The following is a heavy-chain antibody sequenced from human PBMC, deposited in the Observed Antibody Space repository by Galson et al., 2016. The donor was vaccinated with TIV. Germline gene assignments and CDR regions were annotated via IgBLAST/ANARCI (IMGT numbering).Heavy chain of an antibody. V-gene: IGHV3-30*18. D-gene: IGHD3-3*01. J-gene: IGHJ3*01. CDR2: IAYDGSYK. Sequence: SLRLSCAASGFTFSSYHMHWVRQAPGKGLEWVALIAYDGSYKHYTGSVKGRFTVSRDNSKATLDLQMNSLGAEDTALYYCAKEENSGYYPNDAFDFWGQGTMVTVS. CDR3: AKEENSGYYPNDAFDF. CDR1: GFTFSSYH.